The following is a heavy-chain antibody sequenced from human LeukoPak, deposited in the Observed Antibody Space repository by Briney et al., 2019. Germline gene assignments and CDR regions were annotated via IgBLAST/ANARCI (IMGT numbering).Heavy chain of an antibody. V-gene: IGHV3-23*01. CDR1: GFTFSSYA. CDR3: AKSSYYDSSGYYREYYFDH. Sequence: GGSLRLSCAASGFTFSSYAMSWVRQAPGKGLEWVSAISGSGGSTYYADSVKGRFTISRDNSKNTLYLQMNSLRAEDTAVYYCAKSSYYDSSGYYREYYFDHWGQGTLVTVSS. D-gene: IGHD3-22*01. J-gene: IGHJ4*02. CDR2: ISGSGGST.